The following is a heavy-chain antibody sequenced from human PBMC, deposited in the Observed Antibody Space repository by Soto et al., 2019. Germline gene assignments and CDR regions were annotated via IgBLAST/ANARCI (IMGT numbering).Heavy chain of an antibody. J-gene: IGHJ6*03. CDR3: VGGGFGTAICGGGGYMDV. Sequence: EVQLLESGGGLVQPGGSLRLSCAASGFTFSNYAMSWVRQAPGKGLEWVSVISASGGTTYYADSVKGRFTISRDDSKDTLYLQRKGLRSEDMAVDYCVGGGFGTAICGGGGYMDVWGKGTTVTVSS. CDR2: ISASGGTT. V-gene: IGHV3-23*01. CDR1: GFTFSNYA. D-gene: IGHD2-21*02.